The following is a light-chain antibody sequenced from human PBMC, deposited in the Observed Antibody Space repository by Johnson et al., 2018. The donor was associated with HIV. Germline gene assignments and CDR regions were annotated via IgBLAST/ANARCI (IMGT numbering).Light chain of an antibody. V-gene: IGLV1-51*02. Sequence: QPVLTQPPSVSAAPGQKVTISCSGSSSNIGNNYVSWYQQLPGTAPKLLVYEDDKRPSDIPDRFSGSKSGTSATLGITGLQPGDEADYYCGIWDASLSPLYVFGTGTTITVL. J-gene: IGLJ1*01. CDR1: SSNIGNNY. CDR3: GIWDASLSPLYV. CDR2: EDD.